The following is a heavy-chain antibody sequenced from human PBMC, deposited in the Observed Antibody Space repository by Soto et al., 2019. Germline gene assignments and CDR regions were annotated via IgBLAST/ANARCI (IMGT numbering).Heavy chain of an antibody. CDR3: ARHKGGYYSGVDV. V-gene: IGHV4-39*01. Sequence: QLQLQESGPGLVKPSETLSLTCTVSGGSISSNSYYWAWIRQPPGKGLEWIGNIYYSGTTYYNPSLTSRVTISVDTSKNPFSLTLSSVTAADTAVYYGARHKGGYYSGVDVWGQGTTVTVSS. CDR2: IYYSGTT. J-gene: IGHJ6*02. CDR1: GGSISSNSYY. D-gene: IGHD3-16*01.